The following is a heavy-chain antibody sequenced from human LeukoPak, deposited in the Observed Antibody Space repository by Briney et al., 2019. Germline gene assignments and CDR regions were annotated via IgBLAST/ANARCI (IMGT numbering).Heavy chain of an antibody. CDR1: GVSITSGNYY. V-gene: IGHV4-39*02. J-gene: IGHJ4*02. CDR3: ARQHRYSYNEVTHFDS. Sequence: SETLSLTCTVSGVSITSGNYYWGWIRQSPGTGLEWIASSYYSGSTYYSASLQSRVSISVDASKNHFSLRLTAVTAADTGVYFCARQHRYSYNEVTHFDSWGQGTLVTVSS. D-gene: IGHD5-24*01. CDR2: SYYSGST.